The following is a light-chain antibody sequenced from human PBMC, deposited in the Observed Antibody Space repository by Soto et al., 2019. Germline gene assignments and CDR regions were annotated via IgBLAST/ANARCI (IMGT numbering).Light chain of an antibody. CDR3: QKYSSVIT. J-gene: IGKJ5*01. CDR2: GAS. CDR1: QSVSNN. Sequence: EIVMTQSPATLSVSPGERATLSCRASQSVSNNLAWYQKKPGQAPRLLIYGASTRATGIPARFSGGGSGTEFTLTISSLQSEDFATYYCQKYSSVITFGQGTRLEIK. V-gene: IGKV3-15*01.